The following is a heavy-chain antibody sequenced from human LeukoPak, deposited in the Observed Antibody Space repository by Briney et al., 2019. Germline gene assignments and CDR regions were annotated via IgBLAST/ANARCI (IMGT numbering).Heavy chain of an antibody. D-gene: IGHD5-24*01. Sequence: SETLSLTCTVSGGSISSGSYYWSWIRQPAGKGLEWIGRIYTSGSTNYNPSLKSRVTISVDTSKNQFSLKLSSVTAADTAVYYCARRLQHNWFDPWGQGTLVTVSS. CDR3: ARRLQHNWFDP. J-gene: IGHJ5*02. CDR2: IYTSGST. V-gene: IGHV4-61*02. CDR1: GGSISSGSYY.